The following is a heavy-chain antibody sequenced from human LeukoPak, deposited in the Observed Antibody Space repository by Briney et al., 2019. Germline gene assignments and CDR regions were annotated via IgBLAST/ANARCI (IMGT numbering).Heavy chain of an antibody. CDR2: IYSGGNT. CDR1: GFTVSSNS. V-gene: IGHV3-66*04. CDR3: ASHSYGVEGYFDY. J-gene: IGHJ4*02. D-gene: IGHD5-18*01. Sequence: TGGSLRLSCTVSGFTVSSNSMSWVRQAPGKGLEWVSFIYSGGNTHYSDSVKGRFTISRDNSKNTLYLQMNSLRAEDTAVYYCASHSYGVEGYFDYWGQGTLVTVSS.